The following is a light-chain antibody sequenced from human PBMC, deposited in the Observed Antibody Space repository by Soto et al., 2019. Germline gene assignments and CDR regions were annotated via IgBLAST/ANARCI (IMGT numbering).Light chain of an antibody. V-gene: IGKV3-11*01. J-gene: IGKJ1*01. CDR2: DAS. Sequence: EIVLTQSPATLPLPPGPGATLYCRASQRISGYLAWYQQKPGQAPRLLIYDASNRATGIPVRFSGSGSGTDYTLTISNLEPEDFVIYYCQQRSNWPWTFGQGTKVDIK. CDR1: QRISGY. CDR3: QQRSNWPWT.